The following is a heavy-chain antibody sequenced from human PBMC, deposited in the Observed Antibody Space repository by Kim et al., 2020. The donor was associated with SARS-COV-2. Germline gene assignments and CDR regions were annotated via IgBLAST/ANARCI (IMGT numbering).Heavy chain of an antibody. D-gene: IGHD2-8*01. J-gene: IGHJ6*02. CDR3: ARDSWGRVYAPYGMDV. CDR1: GDSVSSTSAA. V-gene: IGHV6-1*01. CDR2: TYYRSKWYN. Sequence: SQTLSLTCAISGDSVSSTSAAWKWIRQSPSRGLEWLGRTYYRSKWYNDYAVSVKSRITINPDTSKNQFSLQLNSVTPEDTAVYYCARDSWGRVYAPYGMDVWGQGTTVTVSS.